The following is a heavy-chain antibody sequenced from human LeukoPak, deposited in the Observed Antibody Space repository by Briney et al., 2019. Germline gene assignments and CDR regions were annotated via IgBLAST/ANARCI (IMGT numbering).Heavy chain of an antibody. D-gene: IGHD2-2*01. CDR1: GFTFSSYA. CDR2: ISYDGSNK. Sequence: PGRSLRLSCAASGFTFSSYAMHWVRQAPGKGLEWVAVISYDGSNKYYADSVKGRFTISRDNSKNTLYLQMNSLRAEDTAVYYCVKSPYCSSTSCFNWFDPWGQGTLVTVSS. J-gene: IGHJ5*02. CDR3: VKSPYCSSTSCFNWFDP. V-gene: IGHV3-30-3*01.